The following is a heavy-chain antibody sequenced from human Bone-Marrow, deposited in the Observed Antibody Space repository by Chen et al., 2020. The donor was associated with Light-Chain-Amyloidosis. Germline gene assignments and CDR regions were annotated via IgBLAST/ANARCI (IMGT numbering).Heavy chain of an antibody. V-gene: IGHV3-23*04. CDR2: VSGSTVST. J-gene: IGHJ4*02. CDR3: TRKGGYFDF. D-gene: IGHD3-10*01. CDR1: GFTFSSFG. Sequence: EVQLVESGGGLVQPGGSLRLSCATSGFTFSSFGMSWVRQAPGKGLEWVSTVSGSTVSTYYAGAVKGRFIISRDNSKSTLYLQMNSLRAGDTAVYFCTRKGGYFDFWGQGSLVTVSS.